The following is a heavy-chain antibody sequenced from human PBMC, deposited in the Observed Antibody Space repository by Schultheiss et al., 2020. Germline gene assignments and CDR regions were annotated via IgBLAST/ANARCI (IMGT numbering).Heavy chain of an antibody. D-gene: IGHD1-1*01. CDR3: ARDQGDDWNYYYGMDV. CDR2: TYYRSKWYN. CDR1: GDSVSSNSAA. V-gene: IGHV6-1*01. Sequence: SQTLSLTCAMSGDSVSSNSAAWNWIRQSSSRGLEWLGRTYYRSKWYNDYAVSVKSRITINPDTSKNQFSLQLNSVTPEDTAVYYCARDQGDDWNYYYGMDVWGQGTTVTVSS. J-gene: IGHJ6*02.